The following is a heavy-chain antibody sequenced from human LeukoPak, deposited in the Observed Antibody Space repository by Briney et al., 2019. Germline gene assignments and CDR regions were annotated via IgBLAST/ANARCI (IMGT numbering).Heavy chain of an antibody. CDR1: GXTLSPYG. V-gene: IGHV3-30*18. CDR2: ISDEGGTQ. CDR3: AKEGTPQVSTWYDL. J-gene: IGHJ5*02. Sequence: PGGSLRLSCAAPGXTLSPYGMHWVRQAPGKGLEWVGVISDEGGTQHYADSVKGRFIISRDNPRNTLYLQMNILRTEDTAVYYCAKEGTPQVSTWYDLWGQGTQVIVSS. D-gene: IGHD3-10*01.